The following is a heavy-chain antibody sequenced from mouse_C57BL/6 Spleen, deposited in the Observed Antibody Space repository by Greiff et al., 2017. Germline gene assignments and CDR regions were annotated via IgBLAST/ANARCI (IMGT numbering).Heavy chain of an antibody. D-gene: IGHD1-2*01. CDR2: ISSGSSTI. V-gene: IGHV5-17*01. J-gene: IGHJ1*03. Sequence: EVHLVESGGGLVKPGGSLKLSCAASGFTFSDYGMHWVRQAPEKGLEWVAYISSGSSTIYYADKVKGRFTISRDNTKNTLVLQMTSLRSEDTAMYYCARHYWEGYFEVWGTGTTVTVSS. CDR3: ARHYWEGYFEV. CDR1: GFTFSDYG.